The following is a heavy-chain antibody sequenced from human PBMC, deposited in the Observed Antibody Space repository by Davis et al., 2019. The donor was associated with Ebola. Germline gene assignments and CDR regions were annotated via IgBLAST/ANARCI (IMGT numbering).Heavy chain of an antibody. CDR1: GGFLTNYW. J-gene: IGHJ4*02. D-gene: IGHD3-3*02. CDR3: ARHGFAFHFDY. V-gene: IGHV4-59*08. CDR2: VYSSGHT. Sequence: MPSETLSLTCSVSGGFLTNYWWSWIRQPPGKGLEWIGSVYSSGHTDHNPSLKSRVTISVDTSKNQFSLKLSSVTAADTAVYYCARHGFAFHFDYWGQGTLVTVSS.